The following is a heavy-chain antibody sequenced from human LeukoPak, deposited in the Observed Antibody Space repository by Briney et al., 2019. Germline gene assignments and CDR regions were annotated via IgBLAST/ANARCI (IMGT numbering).Heavy chain of an antibody. Sequence: PGGSLRLSRAASGFTFNIYAMSWVRQAPGKGLEWVSSITSSGDVTFYADSVKDRFTISRDNSKNTLYLQMSRLRAEDTAVYYCAKDRPNYHESNGHYYRPNGDYWGQGTLVTVSS. D-gene: IGHD3-22*01. J-gene: IGHJ4*02. V-gene: IGHV3-23*01. CDR2: ITSSGDVT. CDR3: AKDRPNYHESNGHYYRPNGDY. CDR1: GFTFNIYA.